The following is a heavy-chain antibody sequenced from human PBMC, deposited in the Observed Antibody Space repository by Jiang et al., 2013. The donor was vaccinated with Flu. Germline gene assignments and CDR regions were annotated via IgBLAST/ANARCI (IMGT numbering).Heavy chain of an antibody. Sequence: SLRLSCAASGFTFSSYGIHWVRQAPGKGLEWVAVISYDGNNKYYADSVKGRFTISRDDSKNTLYLQMHSLRAEDTAVYYCARDRGRDHDSGSYSNSAHYYYMDVWGKGTTVTVSS. V-gene: IGHV3-30*03. CDR1: GFTFSSYG. CDR3: ARDRGRDHDSGSYSNSAHYYYMDV. J-gene: IGHJ6*03. D-gene: IGHD3-10*01. CDR2: ISYDGNNK.